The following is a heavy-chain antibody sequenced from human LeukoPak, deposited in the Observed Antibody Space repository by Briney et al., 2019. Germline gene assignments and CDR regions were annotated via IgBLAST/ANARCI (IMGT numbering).Heavy chain of an antibody. V-gene: IGHV3-23*01. CDR3: ARSPQEIFDF. J-gene: IGHJ4*02. CDR2: ISGSGGNT. Sequence: GGSLRLSCAASGFTFTSIAIGWYRQVQGKGLEWVSVISGSGGNTYYADSVKGRFTISRDNSKNTLYLQMISLRAEDTAVYYCARSPQEIFDFWGQGTLVTVSS. CDR1: GFTFTSIA.